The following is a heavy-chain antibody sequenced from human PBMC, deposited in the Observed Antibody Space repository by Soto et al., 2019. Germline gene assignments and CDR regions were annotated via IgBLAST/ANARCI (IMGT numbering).Heavy chain of an antibody. V-gene: IGHV3-30-3*01. Sequence: PGGSLRLSCAASGFTFSSYAMHWVRQAPGKGLEWVAVISYDGSNKYYADSVKGRFTISRDNSKNTLYLQMNSLRAEDTAVYYCARARVAATLANYFDYWGQGTLVTVSS. CDR3: ARARVAATLANYFDY. J-gene: IGHJ4*02. D-gene: IGHD2-15*01. CDR1: GFTFSSYA. CDR2: ISYDGSNK.